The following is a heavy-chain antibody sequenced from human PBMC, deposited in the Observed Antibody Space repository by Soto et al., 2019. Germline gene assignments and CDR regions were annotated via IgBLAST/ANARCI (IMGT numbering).Heavy chain of an antibody. CDR3: ARGWSGLVIIRFDP. V-gene: IGHV4-34*01. J-gene: IGHJ5*02. CDR1: GGSFSGYY. CDR2: VNHSGST. D-gene: IGHD3-9*01. Sequence: SETLSLTCAVYGGSFSGYYWSWIRQPPGKGLEWIGEVNHSGSTNYNPSLKSRVTISVDTSKNQFSLKLSSVTAADTAVYYCARGWSGLVIIRFDPWGQGTLVTVSS.